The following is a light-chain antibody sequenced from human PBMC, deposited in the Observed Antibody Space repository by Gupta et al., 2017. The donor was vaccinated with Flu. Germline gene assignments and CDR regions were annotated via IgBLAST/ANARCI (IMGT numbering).Light chain of an antibody. J-gene: IGKJ1*01. CDR1: QSVGNN. CDR3: QHYNSWPLT. CDR2: DAF. V-gene: IGKV3-15*01. Sequence: ETVMTQFPVTLSVSPGERATLSCRASQSVGNNLAWYQRKPGQAPSLLIFDAFTRAPGVPVRFSGSGSVTEFTLTISSVQSEDYAIYYCQHYNSWPLTFGQGTEVEIK.